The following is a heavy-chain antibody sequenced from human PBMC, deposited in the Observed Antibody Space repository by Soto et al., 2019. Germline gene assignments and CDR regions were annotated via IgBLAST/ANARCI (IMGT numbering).Heavy chain of an antibody. V-gene: IGHV3-48*01. CDR1: GFTFSSYS. CDR2: ISSSSSTI. CDR3: AKNSGVDAFDI. Sequence: GGSLRLSCAASGFTFSSYSMDWVRQAPGKGLEWVSYISSSSSTIYYADSVKGRFTISRDNSKNTLYLQMNSLRAEDTAVYYCAKNSGVDAFDIWGQGTMVTVSS. J-gene: IGHJ3*02.